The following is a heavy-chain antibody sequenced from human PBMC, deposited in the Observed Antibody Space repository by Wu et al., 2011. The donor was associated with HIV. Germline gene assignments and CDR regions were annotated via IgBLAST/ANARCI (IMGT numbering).Heavy chain of an antibody. D-gene: IGHD3-3*01. CDR1: GYRFADYS. CDR3: ARKWSVKNWLDP. CDR2: VNPKSGAT. J-gene: IGHJ5*02. Sequence: QVQLVQSGAEVKKPGASVKVSCKTSGYRFADYSIHWVRQAPGHGLEWMGLVNPKSGATNYAQNFQGRLTMTTDTSTNMAFMELARLTSDDTAVYYCARKWSVKNWLDPWGQGTLVTVSS. V-gene: IGHV1-2*02.